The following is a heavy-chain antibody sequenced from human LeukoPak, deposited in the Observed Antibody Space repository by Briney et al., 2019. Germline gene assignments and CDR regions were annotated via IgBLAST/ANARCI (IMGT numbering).Heavy chain of an antibody. CDR2: ISSSSSYT. V-gene: IGHV3-11*06. J-gene: IGHJ4*02. CDR1: GFTFSEYY. D-gene: IGHD6-13*01. CDR3: ARLAAAGYYFDY. Sequence: PGGSLRLSCAASGFTFSEYYMSWIRQAPGKGLEWVSYISSSSSYTNYADSVKGRFTISRDNAKNSLYLQMNSLRAEDTAVYYCARLAAAGYYFDYWGQGTLVTVSS.